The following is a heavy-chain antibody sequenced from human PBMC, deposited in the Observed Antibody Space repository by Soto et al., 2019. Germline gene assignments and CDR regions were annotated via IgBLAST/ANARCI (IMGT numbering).Heavy chain of an antibody. J-gene: IGHJ4*02. CDR1: GGSISSNY. CDR2: VYNSGST. Sequence: SETLSLTCTVSGGSISSNYWTWIRQPPGKGLEWIGYVYNSGSTNYKPSLKSRVTISEDTSKSQFSLKVNSMTAADTAFYYCARYRREAVAGYTLENWGQVILVTVSA. D-gene: IGHD6-13*01. V-gene: IGHV4-59*01. CDR3: ARYRREAVAGYTLEN.